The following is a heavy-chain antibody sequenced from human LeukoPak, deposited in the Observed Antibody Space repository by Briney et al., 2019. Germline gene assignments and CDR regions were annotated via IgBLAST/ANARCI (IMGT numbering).Heavy chain of an antibody. CDR2: ISWNGGRI. CDR3: ARGLHGGKPWDYGMDV. V-gene: IGHV3-9*01. J-gene: IGHJ6*02. D-gene: IGHD2-15*01. Sequence: GGSLRLSCAASGFTFDDYAMHWVRQAPGKGLEWVSGISWNGGRIGYADSVKGRFTISRDNSKNTVYLQINSLRAEDTAVYYCARGLHGGKPWDYGMDVWGQGTRVTVSS. CDR1: GFTFDDYA.